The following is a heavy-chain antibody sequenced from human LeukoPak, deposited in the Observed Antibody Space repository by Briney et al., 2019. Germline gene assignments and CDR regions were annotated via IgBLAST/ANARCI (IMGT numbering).Heavy chain of an antibody. CDR1: DGSINNYY. Sequence: SETLSLTCTVSDGSINNYYWTWIRQPPGKGLEWIGCIHYSGSTNYNPSLKSRVTISIGTSKKDFSLKLTSVTAADTAMYYCARSRNQCMDVWGQGTTVTVSS. D-gene: IGHD1-14*01. J-gene: IGHJ6*02. CDR3: ARSRNQCMDV. V-gene: IGHV4-59*08. CDR2: IHYSGST.